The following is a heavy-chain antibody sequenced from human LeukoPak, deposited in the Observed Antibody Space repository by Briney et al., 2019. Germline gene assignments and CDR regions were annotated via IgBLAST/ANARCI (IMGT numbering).Heavy chain of an antibody. CDR3: ARNRSDDYGEVPFDI. D-gene: IGHD4-17*01. V-gene: IGHV4-4*07. CDR2: IYASAGT. CDR1: GGAISNYY. Sequence: PSETLSLTCTVSGGAISNYYWSWIRQSAGKGLEWIGQIYASAGTNYNPSLKSRVTMSADKSKNQISLRLSSVTAADTAVYYCARNRSDDYGEVPFDIWGQGTMVTVSS. J-gene: IGHJ3*02.